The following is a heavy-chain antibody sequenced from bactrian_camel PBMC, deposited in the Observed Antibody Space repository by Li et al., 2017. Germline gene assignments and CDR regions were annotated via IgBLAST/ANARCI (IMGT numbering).Heavy chain of an antibody. CDR2: VYFGGGST. Sequence: QLVESGGGLVQVGGSLRLSCVASGDTIGASCMGWFRQAPGKEREGVAFVYFGGGSTYYADSVKGRFTISQDKGKNTVYLQMNSLKIEDTAVYYCALGSSRQATMTARGKGTQVTVS. V-gene: IGHV3S63*01. CDR1: GDTIGASC. D-gene: IGHD3*01. J-gene: IGHJ4*01.